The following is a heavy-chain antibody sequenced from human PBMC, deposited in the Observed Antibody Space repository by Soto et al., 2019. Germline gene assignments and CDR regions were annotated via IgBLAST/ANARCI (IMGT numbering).Heavy chain of an antibody. CDR2: ISYSGST. CDR3: ARADPDASVGY. D-gene: IGHD2-15*01. CDR1: CGSMSSYY. J-gene: IGHJ4*02. V-gene: IGHV4-59*01. Sequence: KPSETLSLTCTVSCGSMSSYYWTWLRQSPGRGLEWIGYISYSGSTYYNPSLKSRVTISADTSKNQFSLRMNSMIAADTAVYYCARADPDASVGYWGQGTLVTVSS.